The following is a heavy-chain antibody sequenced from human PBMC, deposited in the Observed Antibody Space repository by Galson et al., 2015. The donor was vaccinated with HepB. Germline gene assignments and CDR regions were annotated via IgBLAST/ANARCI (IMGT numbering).Heavy chain of an antibody. CDR1: GFTFNNYA. CDR2: INSGGDWT. J-gene: IGHJ4*02. D-gene: IGHD6-6*01. CDR3: AKDWQLED. Sequence: SLRLSCAASGFTFNNYAMNWVRQAPGKGLECISTINSGGDWTHYADSVKGRFTISRDNPKNTLYLQVDRLTADDTAVYYCAKDWQLEDWGQGTLVTVSS. V-gene: IGHV3-23*01.